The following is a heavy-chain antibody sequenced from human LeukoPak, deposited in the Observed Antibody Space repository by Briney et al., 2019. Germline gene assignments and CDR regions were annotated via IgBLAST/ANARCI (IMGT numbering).Heavy chain of an antibody. V-gene: IGHV4-39*01. D-gene: IGHD3-10*01. CDR1: GDSISSSNYY. Sequence: TSETLSLTCTVSGDSISSSNYYWGWIRQPPGKGLECFGFIYYSGSTYYNPSLKSRVTISVDTSKNQFSLKLTSVTAADTAVYYCARVTVLLWFGDRQNWFDPWGQGTLVTVSS. J-gene: IGHJ5*02. CDR2: IYYSGST. CDR3: ARVTVLLWFGDRQNWFDP.